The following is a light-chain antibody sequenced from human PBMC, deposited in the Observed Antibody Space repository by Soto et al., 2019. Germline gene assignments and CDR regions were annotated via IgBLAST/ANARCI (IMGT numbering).Light chain of an antibody. V-gene: IGLV2-8*01. CDR2: EVT. J-gene: IGLJ1*01. CDR3: CSYADNNDYV. CDR1: SSDVGAYNY. Sequence: QSVLTQPPSASGSLGQSVTTSCTGTSSDVGAYNYVSRYQQHPGKAPKLMIYEVTRRPSGVPDRFSGSKSGNTASLNVSGLQAEDEADYYCCSYADNNDYVFGTGTKVTVL.